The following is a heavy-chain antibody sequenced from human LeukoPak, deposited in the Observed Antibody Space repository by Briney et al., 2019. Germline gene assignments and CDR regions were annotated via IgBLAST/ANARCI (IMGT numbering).Heavy chain of an antibody. V-gene: IGHV1-69*13. D-gene: IGHD1-26*01. CDR1: GGTFSSYA. J-gene: IGHJ4*02. Sequence: ASVKVSCKASGGTFSSYAISWVRQAPGQGLEWMGGIIPIFGTANYAQKFQGRVTITADESTSTAYMELSSLRSEDTAVYYCARLVGDRTIYDYWGQGTLVTVSS. CDR2: IIPIFGTA. CDR3: ARLVGDRTIYDY.